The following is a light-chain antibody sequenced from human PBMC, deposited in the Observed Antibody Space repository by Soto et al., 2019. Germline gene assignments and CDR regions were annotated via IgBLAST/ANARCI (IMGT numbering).Light chain of an antibody. J-gene: IGKJ5*01. CDR2: DAS. CDR1: QSVRGH. Sequence: EVVLSLSPATLSFSPGERATVSCRASQSVRGHLAWYQQKRGQAPRLLIYDASSRASGIPARFSGSGSGTDFTLTISSLEPEDFAVYYCQQGGNWPLTFGQGTRLEIK. V-gene: IGKV3-11*01. CDR3: QQGGNWPLT.